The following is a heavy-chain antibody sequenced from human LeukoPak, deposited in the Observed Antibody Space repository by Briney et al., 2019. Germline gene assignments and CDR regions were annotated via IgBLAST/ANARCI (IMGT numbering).Heavy chain of an antibody. J-gene: IGHJ4*02. CDR2: IIPIFGTA. D-gene: IGHD3-22*01. V-gene: IGHV1-69*01. CDR1: VGTFSSYA. Sequence: GASVKVSCKASVGTFSSYAISWVRQAPGQGLEWMGGIIPIFGTANYAQKFQGRVTITADESTSTAYMELSSLRSDDTAVYYCARDSRHYYDTSGYHHYFDYSGQGTLVTVSS. CDR3: ARDSRHYYDTSGYHHYFDY.